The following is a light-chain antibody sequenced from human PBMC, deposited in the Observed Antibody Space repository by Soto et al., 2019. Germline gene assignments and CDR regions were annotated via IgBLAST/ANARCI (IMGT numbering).Light chain of an antibody. J-gene: IGKJ1*01. CDR1: QSLSTW. Sequence: DIQMTQSPSTLSASVGDRVTITCRASQSLSTWLAWYQQKPGKAPKLLIFNASTLKSGVPSRFSGSGFRTEFTLTISSLQPDDSATYYCQNYNDYSRTFGQGAKVDIK. V-gene: IGKV1-5*01. CDR3: QNYNDYSRT. CDR2: NAS.